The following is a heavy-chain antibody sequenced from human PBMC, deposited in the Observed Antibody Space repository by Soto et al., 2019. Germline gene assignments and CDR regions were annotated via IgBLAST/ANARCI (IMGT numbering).Heavy chain of an antibody. J-gene: IGHJ4*02. D-gene: IGHD3-22*01. V-gene: IGHV4-31*03. Sequence: NPSETLSLTCTVSGGSISSGGYYWSWIRQHPGKGLEWIGYIYYSGSTYYNPSLKSRVTISVDTSKNQFSLKLSSVTAADTAVYYCARDLSSGYYRYWGQGTLVTVSS. CDR2: IYYSGST. CDR1: GGSISSGGYY. CDR3: ARDLSSGYYRY.